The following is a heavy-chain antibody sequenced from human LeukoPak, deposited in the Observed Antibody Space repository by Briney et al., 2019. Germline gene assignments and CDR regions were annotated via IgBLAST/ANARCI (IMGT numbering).Heavy chain of an antibody. V-gene: IGHV3-11*04. CDR3: WRGRGDSSWYNRFDY. CDR1: GFTFSDYY. CDR2: ISSSDNTI. D-gene: IGHD6-13*01. J-gene: IGHJ4*02. Sequence: GGSLRLSCAASGFTFSDYYMSWIRQAPGKGLGWVSYISSSDNTIYYADSVKGRFAISRDNAKNSLYLQMNSLRAEDTAVYYCWRGRGDSSWYNRFDYWGQGTLVTVSS.